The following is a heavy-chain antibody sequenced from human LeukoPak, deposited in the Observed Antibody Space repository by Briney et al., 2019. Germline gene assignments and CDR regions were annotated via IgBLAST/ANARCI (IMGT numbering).Heavy chain of an antibody. CDR2: INHGGST. Sequence: SETLSLTCAVYGGSFSGYYWSWIRQPPGKRLEWIGEINHGGSTNYNPPLKSRVTISVDTSKNQFSLKLISVTAADTAIYYCAKAGSVVGTPFDFWGQGALVTVSS. D-gene: IGHD6-19*01. J-gene: IGHJ4*02. CDR1: GGSFSGYY. V-gene: IGHV4-34*01. CDR3: AKAGSVVGTPFDF.